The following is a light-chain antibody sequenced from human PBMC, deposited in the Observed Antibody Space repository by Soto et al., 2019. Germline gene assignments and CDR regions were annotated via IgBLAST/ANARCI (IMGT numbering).Light chain of an antibody. Sequence: EIVMTQSPATLSVSPGERATLSCRASQSVKTRVAWYQQKPGQAPRLLIYGASTRATGFPARFSGSGSGTEFTLSISSLQSEHFAVYYCQQYNDWPRTFGQGTKVDLK. J-gene: IGKJ1*01. CDR1: QSVKTR. CDR2: GAS. V-gene: IGKV3-15*01. CDR3: QQYNDWPRT.